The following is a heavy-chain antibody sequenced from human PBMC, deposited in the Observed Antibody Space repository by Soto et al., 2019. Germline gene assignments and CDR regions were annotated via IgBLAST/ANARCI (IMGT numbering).Heavy chain of an antibody. CDR1: GYTFTNYG. D-gene: IGHD6-19*01. CDR2: ISGHSGNT. V-gene: IGHV1-18*01. J-gene: IGHJ4*02. Sequence: QVQLVQSGAEGKKPGASVKVSCKASGYTFTNYGINWVRQAPGQGLEWMGWISGHSGNTEYVQKFQGRVTMTTDTSASTAYMELRSVKSDDTAIYYCARVSSSGWSRHWGQGTLVTVSS. CDR3: ARVSSSGWSRH.